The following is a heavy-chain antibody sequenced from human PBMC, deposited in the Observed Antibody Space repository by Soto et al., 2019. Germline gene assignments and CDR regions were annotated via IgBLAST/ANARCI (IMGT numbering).Heavy chain of an antibody. CDR1: GGSISDYY. D-gene: IGHD3-22*01. Sequence: SETLSLSCSVSGGSISDYYWSWIRQPPGKGLEWIGYTYYGWNTNYNPSLKSRVTISVDTSKNQFSLKLISVTDADTAVYYCARDREYYDSSGLYFDYWGQGTLVTVS. CDR2: TYYGWNT. V-gene: IGHV4-59*01. CDR3: ARDREYYDSSGLYFDY. J-gene: IGHJ4*02.